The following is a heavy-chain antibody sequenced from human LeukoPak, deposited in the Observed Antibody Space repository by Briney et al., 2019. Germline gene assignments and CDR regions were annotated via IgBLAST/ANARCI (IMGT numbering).Heavy chain of an antibody. V-gene: IGHV6-1*01. CDR1: GDSVSANA. J-gene: IGHJ4*02. CDR2: TYYKSTWHN. CDR3: ARDIVAGCDS. D-gene: IGHD3-22*01. Sequence: SQTLSLTCDISGDSVSANAWTWIRQSPLRGLEWLGRTYYKSTWHNEYALSLRGRITIRPDTSKNQFSLHLTSVTPDDTAVYFCARDIVAGCDSWGQGTLVTFS.